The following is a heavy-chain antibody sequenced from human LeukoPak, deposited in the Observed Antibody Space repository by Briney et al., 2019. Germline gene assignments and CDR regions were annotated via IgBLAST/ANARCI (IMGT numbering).Heavy chain of an antibody. J-gene: IGHJ4*02. V-gene: IGHV3-48*03. CDR2: ISSSGSTI. D-gene: IGHD5-18*01. CDR1: GFTFSSYE. CDR3: ARHLSGVTGYTYGRGIDY. Sequence: GGSLRLSCAASGFTFSSYEMNWVRQAPGKGLEWVSDISSSGSTIDYADSVKGRFTISRDNAKNSVYLQMNSLRAEDTAVYYCARHLSGVTGYTYGRGIDYWGQGTLVTVSS.